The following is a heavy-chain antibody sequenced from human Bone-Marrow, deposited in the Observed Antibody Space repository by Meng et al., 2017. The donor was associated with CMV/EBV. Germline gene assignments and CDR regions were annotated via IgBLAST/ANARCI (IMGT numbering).Heavy chain of an antibody. D-gene: IGHD2-2*01. CDR3: ARGRIPAAAHYYYYYGMDV. CDR2: MNPDSGNT. CDR1: GYTFTNYD. V-gene: IGHV1-8*03. J-gene: IGHJ6*02. Sequence: ASVKVSCKASGYTFTNYDINWLRQASGQGLEWMGWMNPDSGNTGSAQKFQGRLTIMRNTALNTTYMELTSPRSEDTAIYFCARGRIPAAAHYYYYYGMDVWGQGTTVTVSS.